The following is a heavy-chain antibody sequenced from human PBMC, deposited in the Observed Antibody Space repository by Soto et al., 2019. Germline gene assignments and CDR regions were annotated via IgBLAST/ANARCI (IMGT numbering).Heavy chain of an antibody. Sequence: PWGSLRLSCAASGFTFSSYAMHWVRQAPGKGLEWVAVISYDGSNKYYADSVKGRFTISRDNSKNTLYLQMNSLRAEDTAVYYCARGGHDSSGYYFPTWYYFDYWGQGTLVTVSS. V-gene: IGHV3-30-3*01. J-gene: IGHJ4*02. CDR3: ARGGHDSSGYYFPTWYYFDY. D-gene: IGHD3-22*01. CDR1: GFTFSSYA. CDR2: ISYDGSNK.